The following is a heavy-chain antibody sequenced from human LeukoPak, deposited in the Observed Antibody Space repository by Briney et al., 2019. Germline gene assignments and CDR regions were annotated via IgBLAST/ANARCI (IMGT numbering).Heavy chain of an antibody. J-gene: IGHJ5*02. D-gene: IGHD6-13*01. CDR1: GYSISSDNW. V-gene: IGHV4-28*01. Sequence: SETLSLTCAVSGYSISSDNWWGWIRQPPGRGLEWIGYIYYSGDTYYNLSLKSRVTLSVDTSKNQFSLKLSSVTAVDTAVYYCVKKIAAAAWFDPWGQGTPVTVSS. CDR2: IYYSGDT. CDR3: VKKIAAAAWFDP.